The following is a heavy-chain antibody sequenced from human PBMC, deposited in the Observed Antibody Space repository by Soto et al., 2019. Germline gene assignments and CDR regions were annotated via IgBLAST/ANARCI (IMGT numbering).Heavy chain of an antibody. V-gene: IGHV1-69*06. D-gene: IGHD2-21*02. Sequence: SVKVSCKASGGTFSSYAISWVRQAPGQGLEWMGGIIPIFGTANYAQKFQGRVTITADKSTSTAYMELSSLRSEDTAVYYCASSVYCGGDCYGTWFDPWGQGTLVTVSS. J-gene: IGHJ5*02. CDR3: ASSVYCGGDCYGTWFDP. CDR2: IIPIFGTA. CDR1: GGTFSSYA.